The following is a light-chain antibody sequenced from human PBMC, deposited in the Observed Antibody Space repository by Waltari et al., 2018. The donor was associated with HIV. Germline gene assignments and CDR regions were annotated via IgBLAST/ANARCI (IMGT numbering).Light chain of an antibody. CDR2: RND. V-gene: IGLV1-44*01. Sequence: QSVLTQPPSASGTPGQRVTISCSGSSSNIGSNTVNWYQQVPGTAPKLLIYRNDQRPSGVPYRFSGSQSGTSASLAISGLQSEDEADYYCAAWDDSLDGFVFGTGTKVTVL. CDR1: SSNIGSNT. J-gene: IGLJ1*01. CDR3: AAWDDSLDGFV.